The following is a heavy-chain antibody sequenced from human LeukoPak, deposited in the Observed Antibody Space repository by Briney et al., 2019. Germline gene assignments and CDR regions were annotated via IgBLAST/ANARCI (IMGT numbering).Heavy chain of an antibody. J-gene: IGHJ4*02. V-gene: IGHV3-30-3*01. CDR2: ISYDGSNK. CDR3: AKDRRDSRGLYDY. Sequence: PGRSLRLSCAASGCTFSSYAMHWVRQAPGKGLEWVAVISYDGSNKYYADSVKGRFTISRDNSKNTLYLQMNSLRAEDTAVYYCAKDRRDSRGLYDYWGQGTLVTVSS. D-gene: IGHD3-16*01. CDR1: GCTFSSYA.